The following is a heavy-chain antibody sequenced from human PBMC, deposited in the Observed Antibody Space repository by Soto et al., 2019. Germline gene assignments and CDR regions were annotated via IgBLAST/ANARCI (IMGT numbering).Heavy chain of an antibody. J-gene: IGHJ4*02. Sequence: QVQLQGSGPGLVKPSQTLSLTCTVSGGSISSGEFYWSWIRQHPGKGLEYIGYIHHSGSTYYNPSRRSRFTLLADTSKNQFSLEVTSVTAADTAVYYCARGVLSRDYYLDSWGQGTLVTVSS. CDR3: ARGVLSRDYYLDS. CDR2: IHHSGST. CDR1: GGSISSGEFY. D-gene: IGHD2-21*02. V-gene: IGHV4-31*03.